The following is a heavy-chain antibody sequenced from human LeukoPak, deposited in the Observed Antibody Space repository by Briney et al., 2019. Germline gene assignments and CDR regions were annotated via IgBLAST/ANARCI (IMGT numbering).Heavy chain of an antibody. D-gene: IGHD6-13*01. J-gene: IGHJ5*02. V-gene: IGHV6-1*01. Sequence: SQTLSLTCAISGDSVSSNSAAWHWIRQSPSRGLEWLGRTYYRSKWYNDYAVSVKSRVTINPDTSKNQFSLQLNSVTPEDTAVYYCARAKAGTFGWFDPWAREPWSPSPQ. CDR1: GDSVSSNSAA. CDR2: TYYRSKWYN. CDR3: ARAKAGTFGWFDP.